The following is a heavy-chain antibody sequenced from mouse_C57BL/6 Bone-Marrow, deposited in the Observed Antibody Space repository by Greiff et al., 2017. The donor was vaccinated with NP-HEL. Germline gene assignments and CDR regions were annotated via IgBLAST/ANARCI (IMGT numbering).Heavy chain of an antibody. V-gene: IGHV3-6*01. D-gene: IGHD1-1*01. CDR3: ARENYGSIFYAMDY. J-gene: IGHJ4*01. CDR1: GYSITSGYY. CDR2: ISYDGSN. Sequence: EVQLQESGPGLVKPSQSLSLTCSVTGYSITSGYYWNWIRQFPGNKLEWMGYISYDGSNNYNPSLKNRISITRDTSKNQFVLKLNSVTTEDTATYYCARENYGSIFYAMDYWGQGTSVTVSS.